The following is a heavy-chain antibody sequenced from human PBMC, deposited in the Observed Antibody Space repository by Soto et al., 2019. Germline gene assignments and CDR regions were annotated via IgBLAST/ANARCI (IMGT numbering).Heavy chain of an antibody. CDR2: VNYRGST. CDR1: GDSISSGNSY. Sequence: QLQLQESGPGLVKPSETLSLTCTVSGDSISSGNSYWGWIRQPPGKGLEWIGSVNYRGSTYYSPSLNSRVTISVDTSKNQFSMKLSSVTAADTAVYFCAKTGFWSGYRVADYWGQGTLVTVSS. D-gene: IGHD3-3*01. J-gene: IGHJ4*02. V-gene: IGHV4-39*01. CDR3: AKTGFWSGYRVADY.